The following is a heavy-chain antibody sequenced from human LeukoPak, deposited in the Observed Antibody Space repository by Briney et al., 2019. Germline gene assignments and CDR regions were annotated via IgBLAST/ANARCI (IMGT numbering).Heavy chain of an antibody. V-gene: IGHV3-23*01. CDR3: AKDGGNYAFDS. Sequence: GGSLRLSCAASGFTFSSYGMSWVRQAPGKGLEWVSAISGSGAKTYYADSVKGRFTISRDNSKNTLYLQMNRLRAEDTAVYYCAKDGGNYAFDSWGQGTLITVSS. CDR2: ISGSGAKT. CDR1: GFTFSSYG. D-gene: IGHD4-23*01. J-gene: IGHJ4*02.